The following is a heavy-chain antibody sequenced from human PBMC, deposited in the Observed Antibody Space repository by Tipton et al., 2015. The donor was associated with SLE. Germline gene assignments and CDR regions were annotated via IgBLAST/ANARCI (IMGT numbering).Heavy chain of an antibody. Sequence: SLRLSCEVSGFTFSSYWMHWVRQAPGRGLVWLSRVYTDGSDRTYADSVRGRFTISRDNAKNSLYLEMNSLSAEDTDVYYCAKNPLSWSGFPLGTYYMDVWGNGTTVTVSS. D-gene: IGHD3-3*01. V-gene: IGHV3-74*01. CDR3: AKNPLSWSGFPLGTYYMDV. CDR1: GFTFSSYW. J-gene: IGHJ6*03. CDR2: VYTDGSDR.